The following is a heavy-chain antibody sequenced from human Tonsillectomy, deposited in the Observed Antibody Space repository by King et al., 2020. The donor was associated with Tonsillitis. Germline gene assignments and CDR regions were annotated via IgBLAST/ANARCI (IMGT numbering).Heavy chain of an antibody. V-gene: IGHV5-51*01. CDR3: ARHYYYCEDVSCYSHLDF. CDR2: IYPGDSDT. CDR1: GYMFSTYW. D-gene: IGHD2-15*01. Sequence: VQLVQSGAEVKKPGASLKSSCKGFGYMFSTYWIGWVRQMPGKGLEWMGHIYPGDSDTRYSPSFQGQVTMSVDKSINTAYLQWSSLKASDPAIYYCARHYYYCEDVSCYSHLDFWGQGTRVTVSS. J-gene: IGHJ4*02.